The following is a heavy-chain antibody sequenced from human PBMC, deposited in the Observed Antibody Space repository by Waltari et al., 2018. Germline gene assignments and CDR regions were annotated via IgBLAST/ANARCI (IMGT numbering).Heavy chain of an antibody. J-gene: IGHJ4*02. D-gene: IGHD3-10*01. CDR1: GGSISDTKYY. Sequence: LQMQESGPGLVKPSETLSLTCTVSGGSISDTKYYWGWSRQSPGKGLGGIGNIYYSGKTDHNPSLKSRVTISVDTSENQFSLTLSSVTPADTAVYYCARRGDYYYRSGMYFFDYWGQGTRVTVSS. V-gene: IGHV4-39*01. CDR3: ARRGDYYYRSGMYFFDY. CDR2: IYYSGKT.